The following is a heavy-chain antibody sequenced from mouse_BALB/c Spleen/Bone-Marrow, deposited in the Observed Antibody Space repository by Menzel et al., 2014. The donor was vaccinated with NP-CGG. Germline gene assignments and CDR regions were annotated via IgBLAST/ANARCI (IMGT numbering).Heavy chain of an antibody. D-gene: IGHD1-1*01. Sequence: VQLQQPGGGLVQPGGSLKLSCAASRFDFSRYWMSWVRQAPGKGLEWIGEINPDSSTINYTPSLKDKFIISRDNAKNPLYLQMSKVRSEDTALYYCARLNYYGNLFVWGAGTTVTVSS. CDR2: INPDSSTI. CDR1: RFDFSRYW. V-gene: IGHV4-1*02. J-gene: IGHJ1*01. CDR3: ARLNYYGNLFV.